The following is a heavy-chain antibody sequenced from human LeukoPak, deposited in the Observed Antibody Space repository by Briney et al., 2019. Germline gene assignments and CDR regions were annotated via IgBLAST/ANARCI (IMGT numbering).Heavy chain of an antibody. CDR2: ISYSGST. Sequence: SETLSLTCAVYGGSFSGYYWSWIRQHPGKGLEWIGYISYSGSTYYNPSLRSRVTISVDTSKNQFSLMLSSVTAADTAVYYCARVRRPYCGGDCYHFDYWGQGTLVTVSS. CDR1: GGSFSGYY. J-gene: IGHJ4*02. V-gene: IGHV4-31*11. D-gene: IGHD2-21*02. CDR3: ARVRRPYCGGDCYHFDY.